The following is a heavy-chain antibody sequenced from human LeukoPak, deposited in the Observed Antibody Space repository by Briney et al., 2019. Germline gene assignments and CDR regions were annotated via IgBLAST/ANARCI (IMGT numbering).Heavy chain of an antibody. Sequence: GASVKVSCKASGYTFTGYYMHWVRQAPGQGLEWMGWINPNSGGTNYAQKFQGRVTMTRDTSISTAYMELRSLRSDDTAVYYCARDGYYYYGMDVWGQGTTVTVSS. CDR2: INPNSGGT. J-gene: IGHJ6*02. V-gene: IGHV1-2*02. CDR1: GYTFTGYY. CDR3: ARDGYYYYGMDV.